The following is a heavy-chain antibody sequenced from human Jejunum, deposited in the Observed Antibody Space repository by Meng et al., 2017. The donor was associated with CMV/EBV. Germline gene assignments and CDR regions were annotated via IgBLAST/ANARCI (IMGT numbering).Heavy chain of an antibody. CDR1: SGSYY. J-gene: IGHJ2*01. CDR3: TRAGRYCSSTGCSNWYFDL. D-gene: IGHD2-2*01. Sequence: SGSYYGTWIRQPPGKGLEWIGYVYYSGSTNYDPSLKSRVTVSLDTSRNQFSLKMNSVTAADTAVYYCTRAGRYCSSTGCSNWYFDLWGRGTLVPSPQ. CDR2: VYYSGST. V-gene: IGHV4-61*01.